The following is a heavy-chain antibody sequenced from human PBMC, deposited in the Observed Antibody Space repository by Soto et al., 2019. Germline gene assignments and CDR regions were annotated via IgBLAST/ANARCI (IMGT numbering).Heavy chain of an antibody. V-gene: IGHV3-21*01. Sequence: EVQLVESGGSLVKPGGSLRLSCAASGFTFSAYSMNWVRQAPGKGLEWVSAISRSSSYIYYADSVKGRFTISRDDAKNSLYLQMNSLRAEDTAVYYCACDYDFWSSSPHNWFDPWGQGTLVTVSS. CDR1: GFTFSAYS. J-gene: IGHJ5*02. D-gene: IGHD3-3*01. CDR2: ISRSSSYI. CDR3: ACDYDFWSSSPHNWFDP.